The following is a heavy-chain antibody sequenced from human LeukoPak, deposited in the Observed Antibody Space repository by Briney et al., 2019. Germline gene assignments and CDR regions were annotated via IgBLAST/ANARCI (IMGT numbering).Heavy chain of an antibody. CDR1: GFTFSNYG. D-gene: IGHD3-10*01. CDR2: ISGSGGSA. V-gene: IGHV3-23*01. J-gene: IGHJ4*02. CDR3: AKEGFGELNH. Sequence: GGSLRLSCVASGFTFSNYGMNWVRQAPGKGLEWVSAISGSGGSAYYADSVKGRFTISRDNSKNTLYLQMNSLRAEDTAVYYCAKEGFGELNHWGQGTLVTVSS.